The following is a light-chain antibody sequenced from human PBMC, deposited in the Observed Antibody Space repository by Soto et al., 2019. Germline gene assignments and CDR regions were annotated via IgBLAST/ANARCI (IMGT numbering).Light chain of an antibody. CDR2: AAS. CDR3: QPSVDSPWG. Sequence: EIVLTQSPGTLPLSPGERATLSCRASQSFSSSYLAWYQQKPGQAPRLLIYAASSRATGTPDRFSGSGSGTDFTLTISRLEPEDFAVYYCQPSVDSPWGLGQGTKVEIK. CDR1: QSFSSSY. J-gene: IGKJ1*01. V-gene: IGKV3-20*01.